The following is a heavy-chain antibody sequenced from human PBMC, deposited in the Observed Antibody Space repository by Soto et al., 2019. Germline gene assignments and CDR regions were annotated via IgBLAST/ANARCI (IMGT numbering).Heavy chain of an antibody. CDR3: AKGYGYNYFPFDY. V-gene: IGHV3-23*01. J-gene: IGHJ4*02. CDR2: ISGSGGST. CDR1: GFTFSSYA. D-gene: IGHD5-12*01. Sequence: EVQLLESGGGLVQPGGSLRLSCAATGFTFSSYAMSWVRQAPGKGLEWVSAISGSGGSTYYADSVKGRFTISRDNSKNTLYLQMNSLRAEDTAVYYCAKGYGYNYFPFDYWGQGTLVTVSS.